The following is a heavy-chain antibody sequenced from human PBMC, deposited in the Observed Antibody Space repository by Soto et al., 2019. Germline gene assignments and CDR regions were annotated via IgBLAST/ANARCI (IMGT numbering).Heavy chain of an antibody. D-gene: IGHD2-2*01. CDR3: ARGVVVPAARSLNYYYYXMAV. CDR2: ISAYNGNT. J-gene: IGHJ6*02. V-gene: IGHV1-18*01. Sequence: GASVKVSCKASGYTFTSYGISWVRQAPGQGLEWMGWISAYNGNTNYAQKLQGRVTMTTDTSTSTAYMELRSLRSDDTAVYYCARGVVVPAARSLNYYYYXMAVWGQGTTVTVSS. CDR1: GYTFTSYG.